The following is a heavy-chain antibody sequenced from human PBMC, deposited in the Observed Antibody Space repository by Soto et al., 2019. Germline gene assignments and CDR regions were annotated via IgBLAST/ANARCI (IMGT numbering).Heavy chain of an antibody. V-gene: IGHV3-9*01. CDR2: IYGAGGSL. CDR1: GFSFNDYA. CDR3: AMSTGSFHADFDF. Sequence: GGSLKLSCRNSGFSFNDYAIHWVRQATGKCLEWVAGIYGAGGSLDYSDSVKGRFTISRDNAENSLFLQLECLRVDDTAVYYCAMSTGSFHADFDFWGQG. J-gene: IGHJ4*02. D-gene: IGHD1-26*01.